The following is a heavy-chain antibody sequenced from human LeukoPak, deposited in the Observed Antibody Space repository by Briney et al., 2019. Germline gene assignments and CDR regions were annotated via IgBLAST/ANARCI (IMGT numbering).Heavy chain of an antibody. CDR3: ARGHVPGSTRHWDF. D-gene: IGHD3-10*01. V-gene: IGHV3-74*01. Sequence: GGSLRLSCEASGFTFSSHWMHCVRQVPGKGLVWVARIRGDENEIDYADSVKGPLTISRDNDKNTLYLQMNSLRVEETAVYFCARGHVPGSTRHWDFWGQGTLVTVSS. J-gene: IGHJ4*02. CDR2: IRGDENEI. CDR1: GFTFSSHW.